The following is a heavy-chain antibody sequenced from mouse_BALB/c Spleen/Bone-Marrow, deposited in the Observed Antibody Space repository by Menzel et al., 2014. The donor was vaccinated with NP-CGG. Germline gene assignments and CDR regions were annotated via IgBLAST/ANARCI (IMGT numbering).Heavy chain of an antibody. Sequence: QVQLQQSGAELVKPGASVKLSCKASGYTFTSYYMYWVKQRPGQGLEWIGEINPSNGGTNFNEKFKSKATLTVDKSSSTAYMQLSSLTSKDSAVYYCTRSTMITYFDYWGQGTTLTVPS. J-gene: IGHJ2*01. CDR1: GYTFTSYY. CDR2: INPSNGGT. D-gene: IGHD2-4*01. CDR3: TRSTMITYFDY. V-gene: IGHV1S81*02.